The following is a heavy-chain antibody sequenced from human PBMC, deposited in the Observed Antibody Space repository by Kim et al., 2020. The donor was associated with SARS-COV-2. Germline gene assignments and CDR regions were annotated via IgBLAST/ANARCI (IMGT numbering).Heavy chain of an antibody. CDR1: GYTFTSYG. CDR2: ISAYNGNT. V-gene: IGHV1-18*01. J-gene: IGHJ4*02. D-gene: IGHD2-15*01. CDR3: ARVAQSSGGSCYSFY. Sequence: ASVKVSCKASGYTFTSYGISWVRQAPGQGLEWMGWISAYNGNTNYAQKLQGRVTMTTDTSTSTAYMGLRSLRSDDTAVYYCARVAQSSGGSCYSFYWGQGTLVTVSS.